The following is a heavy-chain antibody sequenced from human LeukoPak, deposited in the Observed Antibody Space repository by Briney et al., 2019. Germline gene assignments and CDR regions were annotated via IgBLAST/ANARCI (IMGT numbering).Heavy chain of an antibody. V-gene: IGHV4-4*07. CDR3: ARAGPENLNWRYYIDF. J-gene: IGHJ4*02. D-gene: IGHD1-1*01. Sequence: PSETLSLTCTVSGGSISSYYWSWIRQPAGKGLEWIGRIYTSGSTNYNPSLKSRVTMSVDTSNNQFSLRLSSVTAADTAVYYCARAGPENLNWRYYIDFWGQGILVTVSS. CDR2: IYTSGST. CDR1: GGSISSYY.